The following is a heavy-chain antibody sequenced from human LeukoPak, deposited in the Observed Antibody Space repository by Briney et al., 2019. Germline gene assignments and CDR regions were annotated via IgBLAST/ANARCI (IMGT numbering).Heavy chain of an antibody. J-gene: IGHJ4*02. CDR2: IYYSGST. V-gene: IGHV4-59*01. CDR1: GGSISSYY. CDR3: ARSPDSDRLDY. Sequence: SETLSLTCTVSGGSISSYYWSWIRQPPGKGLEWIGYIYYSGSTSYKPSLKSRVTISVDTSKNQFSLKLRSVTAADTAVYYCARSPDSDRLDYWGQGTLVTVSS. D-gene: IGHD3-22*01.